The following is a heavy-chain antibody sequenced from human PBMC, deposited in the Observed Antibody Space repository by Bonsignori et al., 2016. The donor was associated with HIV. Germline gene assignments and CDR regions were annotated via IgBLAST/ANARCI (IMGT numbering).Heavy chain of an antibody. V-gene: IGHV3-48*02. J-gene: IGHJ3*01. CDR3: ARGPRWLEAFDF. CDR2: ISISSSSI. CDR1: GFTLSSYS. D-gene: IGHD6-19*01. Sequence: GGSLRLSCAASGFTLSSYSMNWVRQPPGKGLEWLSYISISSSSIKYADSVKGRFTISRDNAKNSLFLQMTSLRDEDTAVYYCARGPRWLEAFDFWGRGTMVTVSS.